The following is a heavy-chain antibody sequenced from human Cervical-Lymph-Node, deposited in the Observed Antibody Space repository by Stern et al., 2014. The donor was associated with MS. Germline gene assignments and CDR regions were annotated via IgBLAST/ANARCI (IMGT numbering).Heavy chain of an antibody. CDR3: AKHACTGAACPFDL. CDR1: GDSISSYTHY. CDR2: VYCSGPT. D-gene: IGHD2-8*02. J-gene: IGHJ4*02. V-gene: IGHV4-39*01. Sequence: QLQLQESGPGLVKPSETLSLTCAVSGDSISSYTHYWAWIRQPPGKGLEWIGIVYCSGPTYYTPSLKTPVTISGDTSKNHFSLGLTSGTAADTAVYYCAKHACTGAACPFDLWGQGTLVTVSS.